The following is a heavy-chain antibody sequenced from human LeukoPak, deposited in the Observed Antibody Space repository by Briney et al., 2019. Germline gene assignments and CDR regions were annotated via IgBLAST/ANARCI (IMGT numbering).Heavy chain of an antibody. J-gene: IGHJ5*02. V-gene: IGHV4-31*03. CDR3: ARALDRGSNWFDP. Sequence: PSETLSLTCTVSGGSISSGGYYWSWIRQHPGKGLEWIGYIYYSGSTYYNPSLKSRVTISVDTSKNQFSLKLSSVTAADTAAYYCARALDRGSNWFDPWGQGTLVTVSS. CDR2: IYYSGST. CDR1: GGSISSGGYY. D-gene: IGHD3-10*01.